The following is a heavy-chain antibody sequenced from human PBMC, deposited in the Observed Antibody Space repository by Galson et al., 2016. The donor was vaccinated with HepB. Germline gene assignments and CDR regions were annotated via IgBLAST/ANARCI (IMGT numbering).Heavy chain of an antibody. CDR3: ARTEFGEVGTTTSMVGY. Sequence: ETLSLTCAVSGGSVSSHNWWSWVRQPPGKGLEWVGEVFHSGSTNYNPSLKSRVTISVDTSKNQFTLKMSSVTASDSAVYYCARTEFGEVGTTTSMVGYWGQGTLVTVSS. D-gene: IGHD1-26*01. V-gene: IGHV4-4*02. J-gene: IGHJ4*02. CDR2: VFHSGST. CDR1: GGSVSSHNW.